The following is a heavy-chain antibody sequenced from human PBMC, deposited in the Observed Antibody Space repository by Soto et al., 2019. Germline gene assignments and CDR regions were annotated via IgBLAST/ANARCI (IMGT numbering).Heavy chain of an antibody. CDR2: IRYDGSAQ. Sequence: GGSLRLSCTMSAVTFDAYDMHWVRQAPGKGLEWVALIRYDGSAQFYADSVRGRFTISRDNAKNTLYLKMNSLRAEDTALYYCARVIRCYCSSTTCYLPPPHYYYYVDVWGKGTTVTVSS. D-gene: IGHD2-2*01. CDR1: AVTFDAYD. CDR3: ARVIRCYCSSTTCYLPPPHYYYYVDV. J-gene: IGHJ6*03. V-gene: IGHV3-33*01.